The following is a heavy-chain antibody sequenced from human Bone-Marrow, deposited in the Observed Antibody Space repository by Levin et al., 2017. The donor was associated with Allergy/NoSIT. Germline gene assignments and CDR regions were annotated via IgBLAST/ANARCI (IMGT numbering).Heavy chain of an antibody. D-gene: IGHD6-19*01. V-gene: IGHV4-34*01. CDR1: GGSFSGYY. CDR2: INHSGST. J-gene: IGHJ4*02. CDR3: ARGVGQWLVPVRFDY. Sequence: SETLSLTCAVYGGSFSGYYWSWIRQPPGKGLEWIGEINHSGSTNYNPSLKSRVTISVDTSKNQFSLKLSSVTAADTAVYYCARGVGQWLVPVRFDYWGQGTLVTVSS.